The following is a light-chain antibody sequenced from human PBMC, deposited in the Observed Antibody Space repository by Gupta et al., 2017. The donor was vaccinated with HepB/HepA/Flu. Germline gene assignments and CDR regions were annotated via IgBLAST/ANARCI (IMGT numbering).Light chain of an antibody. CDR2: DVS. J-gene: IGLJ1*01. V-gene: IGLV2-14*03. Sequence: QSDLTQPASVSGSPGQSFTIRCTGSSSDVGAYDYVSWYQQHAGKAPKLIIYDVSVRPSGVSIRFSGSKSGNTASLTISGLQAEVESDYFCKSYTTNRIYVVGTGTEVTVL. CDR1: SSDVGAYDY. CDR3: KSYTTNRIYV.